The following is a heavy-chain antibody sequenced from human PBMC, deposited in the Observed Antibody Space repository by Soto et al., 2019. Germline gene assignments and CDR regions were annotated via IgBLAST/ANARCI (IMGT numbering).Heavy chain of an antibody. CDR2: VSGAGDYT. Sequence: VELVESGGGLVHPGESLRLSCATSGLTFSSHAMSWFRQAPGRGLEWFSTVSGAGDYTYYADSVKGRFTISRDNSKSTAYLQMSNLRAEDSAVYYCARKSTVNPTRPYWYFDLWGRGSLVSVSS. J-gene: IGHJ2*01. CDR1: GLTFSSHA. CDR3: ARKSTVNPTRPYWYFDL. D-gene: IGHD4-4*01. V-gene: IGHV3-23*04.